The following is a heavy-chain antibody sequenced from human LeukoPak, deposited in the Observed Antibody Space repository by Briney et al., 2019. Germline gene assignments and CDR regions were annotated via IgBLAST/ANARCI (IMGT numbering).Heavy chain of an antibody. D-gene: IGHD3-10*01. J-gene: IGHJ4*02. CDR3: ARDPFTGADF. Sequence: GGSLRLSCRASGFTVSNNYMSWVRQAPGKGLESVSVIDSGGNTYYGDSVKGRFTISRDNSKNMLYLQMNSLRAEDTAVYYCARDPFTGADFWGQGILVTVSS. CDR1: GFTVSNNY. CDR2: IDSGGNT. V-gene: IGHV3-53*01.